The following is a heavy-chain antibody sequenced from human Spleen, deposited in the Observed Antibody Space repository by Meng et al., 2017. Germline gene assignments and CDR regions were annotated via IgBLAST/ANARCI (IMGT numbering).Heavy chain of an antibody. D-gene: IGHD4-23*01. V-gene: IGHV3-48*03. Sequence: GESLKISCVASGFTFSSYEMNWVRQAPGKGLEWVSYIRSSGSTIYYADSVKGRFTISRDNAKNSLYLQMNSLRVEDTAVYFCARDYGGNSGGYWGQGTLVTVSS. CDR1: GFTFSSYE. CDR3: ARDYGGNSGGY. CDR2: IRSSGSTI. J-gene: IGHJ4*02.